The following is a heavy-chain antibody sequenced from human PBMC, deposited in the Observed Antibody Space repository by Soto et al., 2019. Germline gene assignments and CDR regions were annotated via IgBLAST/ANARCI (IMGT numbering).Heavy chain of an antibody. V-gene: IGHV3-15*07. Sequence: GGSLRLSCAASGFTFSSYAMNWVRQAPGKGLEWVGRIKSRTAGGTTDYAAPVKGRFTISRDNSKNTLYLQMNTLRAEDTAVYYCGRLFDSGHGPFDYWGQGTLVTVSS. CDR1: GFTFSSYA. J-gene: IGHJ4*02. CDR2: IKSRTAGGTT. CDR3: GRLFDSGHGPFDY. D-gene: IGHD3-10*01.